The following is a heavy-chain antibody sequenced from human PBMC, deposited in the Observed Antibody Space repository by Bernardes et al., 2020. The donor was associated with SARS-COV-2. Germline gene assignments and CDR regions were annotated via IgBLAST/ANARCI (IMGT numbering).Heavy chain of an antibody. J-gene: IGHJ6*02. CDR1: GFTFSSYC. CDR3: AKDLRHCSSTSCYTWGGKSPPYSYYGMDV. V-gene: IGHV3-30*18. D-gene: IGHD2-2*02. CDR2: ISYDGSNK. Sequence: GGSLRLSCAASGFTFSSYCMHWVRQAPGKGLEWVAVISYDGSNKYYADSVKGRFTISRDNSKNTLYLQMNSLRAEDTAVYYCAKDLRHCSSTSCYTWGGKSPPYSYYGMDVGGQGNTVTVSS.